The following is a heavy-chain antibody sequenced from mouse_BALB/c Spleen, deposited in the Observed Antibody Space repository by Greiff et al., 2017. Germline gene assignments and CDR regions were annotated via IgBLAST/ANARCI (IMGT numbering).Heavy chain of an antibody. CDR1: GFTFSDYY. V-gene: IGHV5-4*02. CDR2: ISDGGSYT. Sequence: DVMLVESGGGLVKPGGSLKLSCAASGFTFSDYYMYWVRQTPEKRLEWVATISDGGSYTYYPDSVKGRFTISRDNAKNNLYLQMSSLKSEDTAMYYCARASMVRDWYFDVWGAGTTVTVSS. D-gene: IGHD2-10*02. CDR3: ARASMVRDWYFDV. J-gene: IGHJ1*01.